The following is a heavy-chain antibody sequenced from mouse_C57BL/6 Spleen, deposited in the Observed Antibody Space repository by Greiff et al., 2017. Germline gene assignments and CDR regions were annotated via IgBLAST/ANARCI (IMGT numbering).Heavy chain of an antibody. CDR2: IYPGDGDT. V-gene: IGHV1-82*01. CDR3: AREGWLLLNYYAMDY. CDR1: GYAFSSSW. Sequence: QVQLQQSGPELVKPGASVKISCKASGYAFSSSWMNWVKQRPGKGLEWIGRIYPGDGDTNYNGKFKGKATLTADKSSSTAYMQLSSLTSEDSAVYFCAREGWLLLNYYAMDYWGQGTSVTVSS. D-gene: IGHD2-3*01. J-gene: IGHJ4*01.